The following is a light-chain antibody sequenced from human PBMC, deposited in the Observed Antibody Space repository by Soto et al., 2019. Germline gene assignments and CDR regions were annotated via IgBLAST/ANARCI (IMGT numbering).Light chain of an antibody. J-gene: IGKJ3*01. CDR2: AAS. Sequence: IQLTQSPSSLSASVGDRVTITCRASQGIRSYLNWYQQKPGKAPKLLIYAASSLQSGVPSRFIGSGSGTDFTLTIRSMQPEDFATYYCQQSYSTPFFGPGTKVDIK. CDR3: QQSYSTPF. CDR1: QGIRSY. V-gene: IGKV1-39*01.